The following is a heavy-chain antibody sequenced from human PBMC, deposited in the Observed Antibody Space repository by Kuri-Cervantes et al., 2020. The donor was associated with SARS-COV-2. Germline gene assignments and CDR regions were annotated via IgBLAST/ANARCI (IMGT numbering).Heavy chain of an antibody. D-gene: IGHD2-8*01. CDR3: ARALYLVDY. J-gene: IGHJ4*02. CDR2: INHSGST. Sequence: GSLRLSCAVYGGSFSGYYWGWIRQPPGKGLEWIGEINHSGSTNYDPSLKSRVTISVDTSKNQFSLKVSSVTAADTAVYYCARALYLVDYWGQGTLVTVSS. V-gene: IGHV4-34*01. CDR1: GGSFSGYY.